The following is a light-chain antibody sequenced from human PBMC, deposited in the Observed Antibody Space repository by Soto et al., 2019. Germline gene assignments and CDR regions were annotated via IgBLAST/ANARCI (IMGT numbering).Light chain of an antibody. CDR1: SSDVGGYNY. J-gene: IGLJ2*01. Sequence: QSALTQPRSVSGSPGQSITISCTGTSSDVGGYNYVSWYQLHPGKAPILIIYDVTKRPSGVPDRFSGSKSGNTASLTISGLQAEDEADYYCCSYAGGVLFGGGTKLTVL. CDR2: DVT. CDR3: CSYAGGVL. V-gene: IGLV2-11*01.